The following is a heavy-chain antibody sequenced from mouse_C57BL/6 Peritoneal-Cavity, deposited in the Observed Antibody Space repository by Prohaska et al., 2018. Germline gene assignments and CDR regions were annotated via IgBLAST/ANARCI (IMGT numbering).Heavy chain of an antibody. Sequence: KASGYTFTSYWMHWVKQRPGQGLEWIGEIDPSDSYTNYNQKLKGKATLTVDKSSSTAYMLRSSLTSKDYAVYFCERWYYGSSIDNWGEDTSLAVSS. J-gene: IGHJ2*03. CDR1: GYTFTSYW. CDR3: ERWYYGSSIDN. V-gene: IGHV1-69*02. CDR2: IDPSDSYT. D-gene: IGHD1-1*01.